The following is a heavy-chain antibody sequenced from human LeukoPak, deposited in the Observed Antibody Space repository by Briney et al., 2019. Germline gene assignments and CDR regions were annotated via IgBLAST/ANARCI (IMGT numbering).Heavy chain of an antibody. CDR2: IYYSGST. V-gene: IGHV4-30-4*07. Sequence: SETLSLTCAVSGGSISSGGYSWSWIRQPPGKGLEWIGYIYYSGSTYYNPSLKSRVTISVDTSKNQFSLKLSSVTAADTAVYYCASWGGYDSSGYHDAFDIWGQGTMVTVSS. J-gene: IGHJ3*02. D-gene: IGHD3-22*01. CDR3: ASWGGYDSSGYHDAFDI. CDR1: GGSISSGGYS.